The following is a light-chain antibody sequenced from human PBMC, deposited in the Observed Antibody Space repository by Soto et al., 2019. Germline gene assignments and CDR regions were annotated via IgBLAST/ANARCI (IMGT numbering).Light chain of an antibody. J-gene: IGLJ2*01. V-gene: IGLV1-51*01. CDR2: DNN. CDR3: GTWDSSLSAVV. Sequence: QSVLTQPPSVSAAPGQKVTISCSGSSSNIGNNYVSSYQQLPGTAPKLLIYDNNKRPSGIPDRFSGSNSGTSATLGITGLQTGDEADYYCGTWDSSLSAVVFGGGIKLTVL. CDR1: SSNIGNNY.